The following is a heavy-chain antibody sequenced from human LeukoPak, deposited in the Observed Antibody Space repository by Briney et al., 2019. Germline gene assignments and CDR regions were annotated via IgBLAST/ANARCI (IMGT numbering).Heavy chain of an antibody. CDR3: ARRTYYYDSSGHRNAFDI. V-gene: IGHV4-61*02. CDR2: IFTSGST. CDR1: GGSIGSGPYY. Sequence: SETLSLTCTVSGGSIGSGPYYWTWVRQPSGKGLEWLGRIFTSGSTNYKSSLKSRVTISLDTSKNQFSLKLSSVTAADTAVYYCARRTYYYDSSGHRNAFDIWGQGTMVTVSS. D-gene: IGHD3-22*01. J-gene: IGHJ3*02.